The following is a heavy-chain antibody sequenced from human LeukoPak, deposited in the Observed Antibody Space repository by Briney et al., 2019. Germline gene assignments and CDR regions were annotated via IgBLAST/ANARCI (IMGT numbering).Heavy chain of an antibody. Sequence: GGSLRLSCAASGFTFRSSGMNWVRQAPGKGLEWVSYISSRGTTKYYADSVKGRFTISRDNAKNSLYLQMNSLRAEDTAIYYCARGEGQIVVVKMYYFDNWGQGTLVTVSS. CDR2: ISSRGTTK. D-gene: IGHD3-22*01. V-gene: IGHV3-48*04. CDR3: ARGEGQIVVVKMYYFDN. J-gene: IGHJ4*02. CDR1: GFTFRSSG.